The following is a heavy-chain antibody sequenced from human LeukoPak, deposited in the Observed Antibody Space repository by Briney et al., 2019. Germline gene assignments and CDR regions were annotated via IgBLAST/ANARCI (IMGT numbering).Heavy chain of an antibody. CDR1: GGTFSSYT. CDR2: IIPILGIA. Sequence: GASVKVSCKASGGTFSSYTFSWVRQAPGQGLEWMGRIIPILGIANYAQKFQGRVTITADKSTSTAYMELSSLRSEDTAVYYCARDQGATVFGVVIMGAFDIWGQGTMVTVSS. J-gene: IGHJ3*02. CDR3: ARDQGATVFGVVIMGAFDI. V-gene: IGHV1-69*04. D-gene: IGHD3-3*01.